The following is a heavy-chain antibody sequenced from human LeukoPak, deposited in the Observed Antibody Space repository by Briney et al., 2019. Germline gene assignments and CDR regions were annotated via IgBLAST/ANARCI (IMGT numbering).Heavy chain of an antibody. V-gene: IGHV3-73*01. Sequence: PGGSLRLSCAASGFTFSGSAVHWVRQASGKGLEWVGRIRSKANNYATAYAASVKGRFTISRDDSKSTAYLQMNSLKAEDTAVYYCTGSVGYWGQGTLVTVSS. CDR2: IRSKANNYAT. J-gene: IGHJ4*02. CDR1: GFTFSGSA. CDR3: TGSVGY.